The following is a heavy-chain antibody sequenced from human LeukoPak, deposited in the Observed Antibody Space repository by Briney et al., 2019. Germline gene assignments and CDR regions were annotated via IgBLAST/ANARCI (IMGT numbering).Heavy chain of an antibody. J-gene: IGHJ1*01. V-gene: IGHV3-21*01. CDR1: GFTFSSYS. Sequence: GGSLRLSCAASGFTFSSYSMNWVRQAPGKGLEWVSPISSSSSYIYYADSVKGRFTISRDNAKNSLYLQMNSLRAEDTAVYYCARESNCGGDCYLFQHWGQGTLVTVSS. D-gene: IGHD2-21*01. CDR2: ISSSSSYI. CDR3: ARESNCGGDCYLFQH.